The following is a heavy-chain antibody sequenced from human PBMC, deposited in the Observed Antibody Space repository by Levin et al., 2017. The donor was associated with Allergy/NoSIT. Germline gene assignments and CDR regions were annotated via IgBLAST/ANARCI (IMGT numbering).Heavy chain of an antibody. D-gene: IGHD3-9*01. CDR2: IFSGGSK. V-gene: IGHV3-66*02. Sequence: LSLTCAASGFTVRGQYMSWVRQAPGKALEWVSLIFSGGSKYYADSVKGRFTISRDTSKNILYLQMNSLRAEDTAVYYCARTHYDILTSYMDVWGKGTTVTVSS. J-gene: IGHJ6*03. CDR3: ARTHYDILTSYMDV. CDR1: GFTVRGQY.